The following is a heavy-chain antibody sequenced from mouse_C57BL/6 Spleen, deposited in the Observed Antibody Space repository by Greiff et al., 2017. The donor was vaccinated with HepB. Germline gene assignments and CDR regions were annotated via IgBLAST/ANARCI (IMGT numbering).Heavy chain of an antibody. CDR2: IWGVGST. Sequence: VQGVESGPGLVAPSQSLSITCTVSGFSLTSYGVDWVRQSPGKGLEWLGVIWGVGSTNYNSALKSRLSISKDNSKSQVFLKMNSLQTDYTAMYYCARRSYGSAMDYWGQGTSVTVSS. CDR1: GFSLTSYG. V-gene: IGHV2-6*01. J-gene: IGHJ4*01. CDR3: ARRSYGSAMDY. D-gene: IGHD1-1*01.